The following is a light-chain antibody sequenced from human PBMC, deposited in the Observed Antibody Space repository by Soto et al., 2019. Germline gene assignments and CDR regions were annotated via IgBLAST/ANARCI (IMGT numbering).Light chain of an antibody. J-gene: IGLJ1*01. CDR2: EVS. CDR1: SSYVGGYNY. V-gene: IGLV2-8*01. CDR3: SSYAGSNNDV. Sequence: QSALTQPPSASGSPGQSVTISCTGTSSYVGGYNYVSWYQQHPGKAPNLMIYEVSKRPSGVPDRFSGSKSGNTASLTVSGLQAEDEADYYCSSYAGSNNDVFGTGTKLTVL.